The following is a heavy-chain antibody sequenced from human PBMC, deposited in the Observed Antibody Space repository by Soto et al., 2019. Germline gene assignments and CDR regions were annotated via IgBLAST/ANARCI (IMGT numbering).Heavy chain of an antibody. J-gene: IGHJ4*02. Sequence: EVQLVESGGGLVHPGRSLRLSCAASEFTFDDYAMHWVRQAPGKGLEWVAFISWSSVYTGYADSVKGRFTISRDNAKNSLYLEMNSLRPEDTPLYSCVTDKSLGDEASTYYLALWGQGTLVTVSS. CDR3: VTDKSLGDEASTYYLAL. V-gene: IGHV3-9*01. D-gene: IGHD2-21*01. CDR1: EFTFDDYA. CDR2: ISWSSVYT.